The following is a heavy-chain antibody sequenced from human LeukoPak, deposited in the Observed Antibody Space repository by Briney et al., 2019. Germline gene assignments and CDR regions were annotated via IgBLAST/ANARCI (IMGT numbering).Heavy chain of an antibody. Sequence: PGRSLRLSCAASGLTFSSYGMHWVRQAPGKGLEWVAVIWYDGSNKYYADSVKGRFTISRDNSKNTLYLQMNSLRAEDTAVYYCARDRGLRLGELSLGFDYWGQGTLVTVSS. V-gene: IGHV3-33*01. J-gene: IGHJ4*02. D-gene: IGHD3-16*02. CDR3: ARDRGLRLGELSLGFDY. CDR2: IWYDGSNK. CDR1: GLTFSSYG.